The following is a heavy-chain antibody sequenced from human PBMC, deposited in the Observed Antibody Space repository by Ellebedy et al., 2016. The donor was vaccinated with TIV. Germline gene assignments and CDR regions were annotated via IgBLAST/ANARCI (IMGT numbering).Heavy chain of an antibody. Sequence: SETLSLXXAVYGGSFSANYWSWIRQSPGKGLEWIGEINHSGSANYNPSLKSRVTISVDTSKNQFSRKLRSVTAADTALYYCAKTLDTYYFDSWGQGTLVTVSS. CDR3: AKTLDTYYFDS. CDR2: INHSGSA. D-gene: IGHD1-1*01. V-gene: IGHV4-34*01. J-gene: IGHJ4*02. CDR1: GGSFSANY.